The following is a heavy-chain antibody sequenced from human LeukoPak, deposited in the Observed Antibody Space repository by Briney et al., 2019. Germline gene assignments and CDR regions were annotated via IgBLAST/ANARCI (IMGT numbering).Heavy chain of an antibody. CDR1: GYTFTNSW. CDR3: ARHSGSGTFFNMDV. Sequence: GESLKISCKGSGYTFTNSWIGWVRQVPGKGLEGIGINYPGDSDTVYSPSFQGRVTISVDTFITTAYLQLSSLQASDTAIYYRARHSGSGTFFNMDVWGKGTTVTVSS. CDR2: NYPGDSDT. V-gene: IGHV5-51*01. J-gene: IGHJ6*03. D-gene: IGHD3-10*01.